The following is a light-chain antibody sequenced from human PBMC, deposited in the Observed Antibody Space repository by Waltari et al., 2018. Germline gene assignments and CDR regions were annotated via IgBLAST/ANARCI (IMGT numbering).Light chain of an antibody. CDR1: QNIANY. CDR3: QQSYSIPPYT. CDR2: GAS. V-gene: IGKV1-39*01. Sequence: DIQMTQSPSSLSASVGDRVTITCRASQNIANYLNWYQHRPGKAPELLIYGASNLQSGVPSRFSGSGSGTDFTLTINSLQREDFATYYCQQSYSIPPYTFGQGTKLEI. J-gene: IGKJ2*01.